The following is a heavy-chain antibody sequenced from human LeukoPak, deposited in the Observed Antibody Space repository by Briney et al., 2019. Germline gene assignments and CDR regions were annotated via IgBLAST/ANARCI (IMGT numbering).Heavy chain of an antibody. D-gene: IGHD3-16*01. CDR1: GFTFRHYA. CDR2: VSFDGAHK. Sequence: TGGSLRLSCAASGFTFRHYAVHWVRQAPGRGLEWVAVVSFDGAHKYYAESVKGRFTISKDNSNNTLFLQMDSLRLEDTALYYCVRARAGGLDYWGQGTLVTASS. V-gene: IGHV3-30*04. J-gene: IGHJ4*02. CDR3: VRARAGGLDY.